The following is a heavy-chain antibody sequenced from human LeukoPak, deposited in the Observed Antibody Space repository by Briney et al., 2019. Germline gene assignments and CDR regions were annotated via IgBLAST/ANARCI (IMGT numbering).Heavy chain of an antibody. D-gene: IGHD2-8*01. CDR3: ARDSSSCTNGVCFDY. CDR2: ISAYNGNT. Sequence: GASVKVSCKASGYTFTSYGISWVRQAPGQGLEGMGWISAYNGNTNYAQKLQGRVAMTTDTSTSTAYMELRSLRSDDTAVYYCARDSSSCTNGVCFDYWGQGTLVTVSS. J-gene: IGHJ4*02. CDR1: GYTFTSYG. V-gene: IGHV1-18*01.